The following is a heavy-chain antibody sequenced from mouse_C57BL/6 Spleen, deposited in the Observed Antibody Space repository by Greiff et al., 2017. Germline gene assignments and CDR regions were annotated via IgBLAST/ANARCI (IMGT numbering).Heavy chain of an antibody. D-gene: IGHD2-4*01. CDR3: ARRRNDYDGGDYYAMDY. J-gene: IGHJ4*01. CDR1: GYTFTDYN. Sequence: EVQLQQSGPELVKPGASVKMSCKASGYTFTDYNLHWVKQSHGKSLEWIGYINPNNGGTSYNQKFKGKATLTVNKSSSTAYMELRSLTSEDSAVYYCARRRNDYDGGDYYAMDYWGQGTSVTVSS. CDR2: INPNNGGT. V-gene: IGHV1-22*01.